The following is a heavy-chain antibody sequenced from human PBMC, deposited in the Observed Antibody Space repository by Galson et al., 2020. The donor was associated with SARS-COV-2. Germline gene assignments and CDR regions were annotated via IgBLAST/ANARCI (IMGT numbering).Heavy chain of an antibody. D-gene: IGHD3-22*01. CDR1: GGSINSNLHY. Sequence: SETLSLTCTVSGGSINSNLHYWGWIRQPPGKGLEWIGMIYYSGSTYYNPSLKSRVTISVDTSTNQFFLNLNSVTAADTAVYYCARLGESSGYLADVYFDYWGQGIQVAVSS. V-gene: IGHV4-39*07. CDR3: ARLGESSGYLADVYFDY. CDR2: IYYSGST. J-gene: IGHJ4*02.